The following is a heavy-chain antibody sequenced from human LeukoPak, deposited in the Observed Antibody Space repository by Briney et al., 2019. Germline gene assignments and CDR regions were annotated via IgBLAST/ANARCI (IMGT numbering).Heavy chain of an antibody. CDR2: IVGSGSRT. V-gene: IGHV3-23*01. D-gene: IGHD3-9*01. J-gene: IGHJ4*02. CDR3: AKWGDYDILTGYYDSDY. CDR1: GFTFSNYA. Sequence: GGSLRLSCAASGFTFSNYAMTWVRQAPGKGLEWVSAIVGSGSRTYYADSVKGRFTISRDNSKNNLYRQLNRLRAEDTAVYYCAKWGDYDILTGYYDSDYWGQGTLVAVCS.